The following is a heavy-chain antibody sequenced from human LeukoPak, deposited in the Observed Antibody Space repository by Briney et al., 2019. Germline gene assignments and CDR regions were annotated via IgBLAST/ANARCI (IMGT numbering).Heavy chain of an antibody. Sequence: SETLSLTCTVSGGSISGYYWSWIRQPPGKGLEWIGHIYYSGSTSYNPSLKSRVTISVDTSKNQFSLKMTSVTAADTAVYYCVRHPWRMGSRDYNFDDWGQGTLVTVSS. CDR1: GGSISGYY. V-gene: IGHV4-59*08. CDR2: IYYSGST. D-gene: IGHD3-16*01. J-gene: IGHJ4*02. CDR3: VRHPWRMGSRDYNFDD.